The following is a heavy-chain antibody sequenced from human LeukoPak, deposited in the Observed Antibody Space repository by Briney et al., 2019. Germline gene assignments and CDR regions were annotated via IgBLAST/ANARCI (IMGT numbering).Heavy chain of an antibody. J-gene: IGHJ4*02. V-gene: IGHV4-34*01. Sequence: PSETLSLTCAVYGGSFSGYYWSWIRQPPGKGLEWIGEINHSGSTIYNPSLKSRVTISVDTSKNQFSLKLSSVTAADTAVYYCARTRYYYNSRSYGAPYYFDYWGQGTLVTVSS. CDR3: ARTRYYYNSRSYGAPYYFDY. D-gene: IGHD3-10*01. CDR2: INHSGST. CDR1: GGSFSGYY.